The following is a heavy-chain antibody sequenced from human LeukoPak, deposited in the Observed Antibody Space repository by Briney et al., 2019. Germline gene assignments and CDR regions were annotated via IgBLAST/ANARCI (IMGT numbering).Heavy chain of an antibody. V-gene: IGHV1-46*01. Sequence: GASVKVSCKASGYTFTSYYMHWVRQAPGQGLEWMGIINPSGGSTSYAQKFQGRVTMTRDTSTSTVYMELSSLRSEDTAVYYCARGDAVTTMIVVVPLWDYWGQGTLVTVSS. D-gene: IGHD3-22*01. CDR1: GYTFTSYY. CDR2: INPSGGST. CDR3: ARGDAVTTMIVVVPLWDY. J-gene: IGHJ4*02.